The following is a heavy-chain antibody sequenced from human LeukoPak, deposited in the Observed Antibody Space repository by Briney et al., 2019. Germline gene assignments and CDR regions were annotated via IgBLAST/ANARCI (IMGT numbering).Heavy chain of an antibody. CDR1: GDSVSSNSGA. CDR3: ATGVGVTYGDYYFDY. J-gene: IGHJ4*02. Sequence: SQTLSLTCAISGDSVSSNSGAWNWIRQSPSRGLEWLGRTYYRSKWYNEYAVSVKSRISINPDTSKNQFSLQLNSVTPEDTAVYYCATGVGVTYGDYYFDYWGQGNVVTVSS. CDR2: TYYRSKWYN. V-gene: IGHV6-1*01. D-gene: IGHD1-26*01.